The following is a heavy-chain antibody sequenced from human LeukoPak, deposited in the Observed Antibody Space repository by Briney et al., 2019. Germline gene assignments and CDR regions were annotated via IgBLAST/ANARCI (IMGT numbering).Heavy chain of an antibody. J-gene: IGHJ4*02. CDR2: ISDSENMI. V-gene: IGHV3-48*04. CDR1: GFTLSTYT. Sequence: GGSLRLSCAASGFTLSTYTMNWVRQAPGKGLEWISYISDSENMIYYADSVKGRFTISRDNAKKTLHLQMNSLRAEDTAVYYCAREGNYYVSWGQGTLVTVSS. CDR3: AREGNYYVS.